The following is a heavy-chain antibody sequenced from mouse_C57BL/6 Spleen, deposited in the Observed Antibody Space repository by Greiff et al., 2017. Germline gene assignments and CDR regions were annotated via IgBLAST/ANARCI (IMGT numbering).Heavy chain of an antibody. CDR2: ISSGGDYI. CDR1: GFTFSSYA. J-gene: IGHJ2*01. V-gene: IGHV5-9-1*02. D-gene: IGHD1-1*01. Sequence: DVMLVESGEGLVKPGGSLKLSCAASGFTFSSYAMSWVRQTPETMLEWVAYISSGGDYIYYADTVKGRFTISRDNARNTLYLQMSSLKSEDTAMYYCTRDTVVARDWGQGTTLTVSS. CDR3: TRDTVVARD.